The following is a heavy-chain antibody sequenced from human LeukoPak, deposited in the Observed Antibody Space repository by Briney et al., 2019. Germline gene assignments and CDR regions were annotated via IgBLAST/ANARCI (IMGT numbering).Heavy chain of an antibody. CDR2: ISRGGFEI. D-gene: IGHD3-22*01. J-gene: IGHJ4*02. CDR1: GFTFDTYE. CDR3: AKARATYLYDTSGYSALDY. Sequence: PGGSLRLSCVGSGFTFDTYEMNWVRQAPGKGLEWLSFISRGGFEIHYAASVEGRFTISRDNSKNTLYLQMNSLRAEDTAVYYCAKARATYLYDTSGYSALDYWGQGTLVTVSS. V-gene: IGHV3-48*03.